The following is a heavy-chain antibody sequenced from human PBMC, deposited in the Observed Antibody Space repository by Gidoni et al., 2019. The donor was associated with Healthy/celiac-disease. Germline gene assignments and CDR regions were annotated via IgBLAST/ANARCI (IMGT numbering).Heavy chain of an antibody. CDR3: ASSKKTRYYYGMDV. CDR2: IYYSGST. J-gene: IGHJ6*02. V-gene: IGHV4-59*01. Sequence: QVQLQESGPGLVKPSETLSLTCTVSGGSISSYYWSWFRQPPGKGLEWIGYIYYSGSTNYNPSLKSRVTISVDTSKNQFSLKLSSVTAADTAVYYCASSKKTRYYYGMDVWGQGTTVTVSS. CDR1: GGSISSYY.